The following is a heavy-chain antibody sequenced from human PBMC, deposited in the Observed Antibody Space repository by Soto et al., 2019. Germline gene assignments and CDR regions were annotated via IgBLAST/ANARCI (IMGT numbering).Heavy chain of an antibody. CDR3: ARRNSGWDFDL. Sequence: EVQLLESGGGLVQPGGSLRLSCAASGFTFSSYAMNWVRQAPGKGLQWVSVISGSGDSTYYADSVKGRFTISRDNSKNTLYLQMNSMRAEDTAVYYCARRNSGWDFDLCGRGTRVMVSS. J-gene: IGHJ2*01. D-gene: IGHD4-4*01. V-gene: IGHV3-23*01. CDR2: ISGSGDST. CDR1: GFTFSSYA.